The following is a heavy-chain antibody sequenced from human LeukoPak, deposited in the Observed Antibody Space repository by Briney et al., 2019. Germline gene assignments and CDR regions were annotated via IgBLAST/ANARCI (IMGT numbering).Heavy chain of an antibody. CDR2: IYYSGST. V-gene: IGHV4-30-4*08. Sequence: SETLSLTCTVSGGSISSGDCYWSWIRQPPGKGLEWIGYIYYSGSTYYNPSLKSRVTISVDTSKNQFSLKLSSVTAADTAVYYCARNEGGGYGFPELSYWGQGTLVTVSS. CDR1: GGSISSGDCY. J-gene: IGHJ4*02. CDR3: ARNEGGGYGFPELSY. D-gene: IGHD5-12*01.